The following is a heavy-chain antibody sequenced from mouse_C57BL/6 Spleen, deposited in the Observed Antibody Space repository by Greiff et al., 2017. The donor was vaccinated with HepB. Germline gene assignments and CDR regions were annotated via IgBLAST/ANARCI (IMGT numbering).Heavy chain of an antibody. CDR3: ARAYYYVSSYYAMDY. J-gene: IGHJ4*01. D-gene: IGHD1-1*01. V-gene: IGHV1-19*01. Sequence: EVKLVESGPVLVKPGASVKMSCKASGYTFTDYYMNWVKQSHGKSLEWIGVINPYNGGTSYNQKFKGKATLTVDKSSSTAYMELNSLTSEDSAVYYCARAYYYVSSYYAMDYWGQRTSVTVSS. CDR1: GYTFTDYY. CDR2: INPYNGGT.